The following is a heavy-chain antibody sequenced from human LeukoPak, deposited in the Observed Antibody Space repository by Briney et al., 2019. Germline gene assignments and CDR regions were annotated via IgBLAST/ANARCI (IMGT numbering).Heavy chain of an antibody. CDR3: ARESVAGTFDY. CDR1: GYTFTSYG. D-gene: IGHD6-19*01. J-gene: IGHJ4*02. V-gene: IGHV1-69*13. Sequence: SVKVFCKASGYTFTSYGISWVRQAPGQGLEWMGGIIPIFGTANYAQKFQGRVTITADESTSTAYMELSSLRSEDTAVYYCARESVAGTFDYWGQGTLVTVSS. CDR2: IIPIFGTA.